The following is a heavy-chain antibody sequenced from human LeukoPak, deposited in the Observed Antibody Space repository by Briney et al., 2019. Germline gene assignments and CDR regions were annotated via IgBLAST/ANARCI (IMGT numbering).Heavy chain of an antibody. Sequence: PSETLSLTCAVSGYSISSGYYWGWIRQPPGKGLEWIGSIYHSGSTYYNPSLKSRVTISVDTSKNQFSLKLSSVTAADTAVYYCARQLYGSDYWGQGTLVTVSS. CDR2: IYHSGST. V-gene: IGHV4-38-2*01. CDR3: ARQLYGSDY. CDR1: GYSISSGYY. D-gene: IGHD4-17*01. J-gene: IGHJ4*02.